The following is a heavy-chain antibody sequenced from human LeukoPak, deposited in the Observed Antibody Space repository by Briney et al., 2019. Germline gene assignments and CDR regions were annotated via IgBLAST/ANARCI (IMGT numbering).Heavy chain of an antibody. J-gene: IGHJ4*02. V-gene: IGHV5-51*01. CDR1: GYYFTNYW. CDR3: ARAPQFSSGWYGPFDY. CDR2: IYSGDSDT. D-gene: IGHD6-19*01. Sequence: GESLKISCKGSGYYFTNYWIGWIRPMPGEGLEWRGIIYSGDSDTRYSPSFQGQVTISADKSISTAYLQWSSLKASDTAMYYCARAPQFSSGWYGPFDYWGQGSLVTVSS.